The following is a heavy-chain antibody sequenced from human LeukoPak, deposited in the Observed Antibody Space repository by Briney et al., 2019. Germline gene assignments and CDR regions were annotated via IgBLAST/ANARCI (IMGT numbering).Heavy chain of an antibody. CDR2: INHSGST. CDR1: GGSFSGYY. V-gene: IGHV4-34*01. Sequence: TSETLSLTCAVYGGSFSGYYWSWIRQPPGKGLEWIGEINHSGSTNYNPSLKSRVTISVDTSKNQFSLKLSSVTAADTAVYYCARVSGYCTNGVCYKSRVGGMDVWGQGTTVTVSS. CDR3: ARVSGYCTNGVCYKSRVGGMDV. J-gene: IGHJ6*02. D-gene: IGHD2-8*01.